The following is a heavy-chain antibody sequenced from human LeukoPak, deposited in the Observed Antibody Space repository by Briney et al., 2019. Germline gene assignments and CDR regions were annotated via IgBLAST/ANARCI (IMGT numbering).Heavy chain of an antibody. V-gene: IGHV3-20*04. D-gene: IGHD3-22*01. CDR1: GFTFDDYG. J-gene: IGHJ4*02. CDR2: INWNGGST. Sequence: TGGSLRLSCAASGFTFDDYGMSWVRQAPGKGREWVSGINWNGGSTGYADSVKGRFTISRDNAKNSLYLQMNSLRAEDTALYYCASKHYDSSGLDYWGQGTLVTVSS. CDR3: ASKHYDSSGLDY.